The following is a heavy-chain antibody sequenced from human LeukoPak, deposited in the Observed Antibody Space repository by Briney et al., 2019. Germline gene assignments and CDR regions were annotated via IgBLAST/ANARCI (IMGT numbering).Heavy chain of an antibody. V-gene: IGHV3-66*02. CDR1: GFTVSSNY. CDR3: ARVFSYREGAFDI. J-gene: IGHJ3*02. CDR2: IYSGGST. D-gene: IGHD1-26*01. Sequence: GGSLRLXCAASGFTVSSNYMSWVRQAPGKGLEWVSVIYSGGSTYYADSVKGRFTISRDNSKNTLYLQMNSLRAEGTAVYYCARVFSYREGAFDIWGQGTMVTVSS.